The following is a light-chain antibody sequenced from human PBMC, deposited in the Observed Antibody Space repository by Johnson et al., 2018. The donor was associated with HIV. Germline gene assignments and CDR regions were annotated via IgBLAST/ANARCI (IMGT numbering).Light chain of an antibody. J-gene: IGLJ1*01. V-gene: IGLV1-51*01. Sequence: QSVLTQPPSVSAAPGQKVTISCSGSSSNIGNNYVSWYQQIPGTAPKLLIYDNNKRPSGIPDRFSGSKSATSATLGITGLQTGDEADYYCGTWDSSLSSYVFGTGTKVTVL. CDR1: SSNIGNNY. CDR3: GTWDSSLSSYV. CDR2: DNN.